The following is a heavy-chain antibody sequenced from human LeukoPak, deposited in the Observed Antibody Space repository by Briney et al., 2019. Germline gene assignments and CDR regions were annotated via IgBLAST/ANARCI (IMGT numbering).Heavy chain of an antibody. CDR2: ISGSGGST. D-gene: IGHD3-3*01. CDR3: AKDGRFGSGWWKIIPFSAG. CDR1: GFTFSSYA. J-gene: IGHJ4*02. Sequence: TGGSLRLSCAASGFTFSSYAMSWVRQAPGKGLEWVSAISGSGGSTYYADSVKGRFTISRDNSTNTLYLQMNSLRGEDTAVYYCAKDGRFGSGWWKIIPFSAGWGQRSLVTVS. V-gene: IGHV3-23*01.